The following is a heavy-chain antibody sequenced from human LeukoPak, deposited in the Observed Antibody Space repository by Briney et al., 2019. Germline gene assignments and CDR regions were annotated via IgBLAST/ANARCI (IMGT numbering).Heavy chain of an antibody. CDR1: GFTFSSYA. CDR3: AKDAPLYQSEPPTDY. J-gene: IGHJ4*02. D-gene: IGHD2-2*01. Sequence: GGSLRLSCAASGFTFSSYAMHWVRQAPGKGLEWVAVISYDGSNKYYADSVKGRFTISRDNSKNTLYLQMNSLRVEDTAVYYCAKDAPLYQSEPPTDYWGQGTLVTVSS. V-gene: IGHV3-30-3*01. CDR2: ISYDGSNK.